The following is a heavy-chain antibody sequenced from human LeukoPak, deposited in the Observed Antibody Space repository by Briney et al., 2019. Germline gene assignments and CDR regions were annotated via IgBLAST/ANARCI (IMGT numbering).Heavy chain of an antibody. CDR3: ASDTRYSSSWYFYGS. Sequence: SETLSLTCTVSGGSVSSGSYYRSWIRQPPGKGLEWIGYIYYSGSTNYNPSLKSRVTISVDTSKNQFSLKLSSVTAADTAVYYCASDTRYSSSWYFYGSWGQGTLVTVSS. D-gene: IGHD6-13*01. J-gene: IGHJ4*02. V-gene: IGHV4-61*01. CDR2: IYYSGST. CDR1: GGSVSSGSYY.